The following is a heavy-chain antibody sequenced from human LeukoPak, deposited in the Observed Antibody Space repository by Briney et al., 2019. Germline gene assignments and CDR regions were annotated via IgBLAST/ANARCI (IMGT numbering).Heavy chain of an antibody. V-gene: IGHV3-23*01. CDR3: AKAPKWGYQSNGAYYFDY. Sequence: GGSLRLSCAVSGLTFTNHAMSWVRQAPGKGLEWVSAISSNGGRTYYADSVKGRFTISRDNAKNSLYLQMNSLRAEDTALYYCAKAPKWGYQSNGAYYFDYWGQGTLVTVSS. CDR2: ISSNGGRT. D-gene: IGHD1-26*01. J-gene: IGHJ4*02. CDR1: GLTFTNHA.